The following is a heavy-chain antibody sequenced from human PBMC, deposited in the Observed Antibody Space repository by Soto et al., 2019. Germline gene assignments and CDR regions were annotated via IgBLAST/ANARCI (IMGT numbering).Heavy chain of an antibody. Sequence: EVQLLESGGGLVQPGGSLRLSCAASGFTFSSYAMSWVRQAPGKGLEWVSAISGRGGSTYYADSVKGRFTISRDNSKNTLYLQMIGLRAEDTAVYYCANGGPAGAGRARRDAFDIWGQGPMVTFSS. J-gene: IGHJ3*02. V-gene: IGHV3-23*01. CDR2: ISGRGGST. CDR3: ANGGPAGAGRARRDAFDI. D-gene: IGHD6-19*01. CDR1: GFTFSSYA.